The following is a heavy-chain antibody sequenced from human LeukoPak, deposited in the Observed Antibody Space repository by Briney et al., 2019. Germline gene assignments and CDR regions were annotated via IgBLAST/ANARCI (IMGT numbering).Heavy chain of an antibody. CDR1: GFTFSGSA. V-gene: IGHV3-73*01. Sequence: GGPLRLSCAASGFTFSGSAMHWVRQASGKGLEWVGRIRSKANSYATAYAASVKGRFTISRDDSKNTAYLQMNSLKTEDTAVYYCTRLRYSSSSLPFDYWGQGTLVTVSS. D-gene: IGHD6-6*01. J-gene: IGHJ4*02. CDR3: TRLRYSSSSLPFDY. CDR2: IRSKANSYAT.